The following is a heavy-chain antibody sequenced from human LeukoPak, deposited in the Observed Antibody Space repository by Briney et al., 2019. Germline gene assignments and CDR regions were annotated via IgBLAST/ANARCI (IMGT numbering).Heavy chain of an antibody. CDR2: VSWNGGYI. CDR1: GFTFDDYG. V-gene: IGHV3-20*04. D-gene: IGHD3-22*01. J-gene: IGHJ4*02. Sequence: GGSLRLSCAASGFTFDDYGMSWVRPGPGKGLERVSGVSWNGGYIGYVDSVKGRFTISRDNAKNSLYLQMYSLRAEDTALYYCARGYYDSSGKGGYFLDSWGQGTLVTVSS. CDR3: ARGYYDSSGKGGYFLDS.